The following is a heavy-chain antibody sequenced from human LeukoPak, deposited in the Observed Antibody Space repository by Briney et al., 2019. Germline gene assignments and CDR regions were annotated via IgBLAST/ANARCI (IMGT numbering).Heavy chain of an antibody. Sequence: GGSLRLSCTVSGFTFDDYAMHWVRHTPGKGLEWVAGITWNRDNIGYGDSVKGRFTISRDNVKNVLYLQMNSLRPKDTALYYCAKDLSSAITSALVLDVWGQGTTV. CDR3: AKDLSSAITSALVLDV. CDR2: ITWNRDNI. CDR1: GFTFDDYA. V-gene: IGHV3-9*01. J-gene: IGHJ6*02. D-gene: IGHD3-22*01.